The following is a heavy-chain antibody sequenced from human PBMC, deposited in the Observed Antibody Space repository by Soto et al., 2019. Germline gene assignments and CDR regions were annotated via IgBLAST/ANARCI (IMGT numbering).Heavy chain of an antibody. Sequence: QVQLVESGGGVVQPGRSLRLSCAASGFTFSSYGMHWVRQAPGKGLEWVAVIWYDGSNKYYADSVKGRFTIYRDNSKNTLYLQMNSLSAKDTAVYYCARDSSGLDYWGQGTLVTVSS. D-gene: IGHD3-22*01. J-gene: IGHJ4*02. V-gene: IGHV3-33*01. CDR3: ARDSSGLDY. CDR1: GFTFSSYG. CDR2: IWYDGSNK.